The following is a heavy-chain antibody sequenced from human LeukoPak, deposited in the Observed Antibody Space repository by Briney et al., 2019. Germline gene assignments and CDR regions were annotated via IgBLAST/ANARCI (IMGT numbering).Heavy chain of an antibody. J-gene: IGHJ5*02. Sequence: GSLRLSCAASGFTFRSYEINWVRQAPGKGLGGVSYISSSGSTIYYADSVKGRFTISRDNAKNSLYLQMNSLRAEDTAVYYCARGYYYDSSGYSNWFDPWGQGTQVTVSS. CDR3: ARGYYYDSSGYSNWFDP. CDR1: GFTFRSYE. V-gene: IGHV3-48*03. CDR2: ISSSGSTI. D-gene: IGHD3-22*01.